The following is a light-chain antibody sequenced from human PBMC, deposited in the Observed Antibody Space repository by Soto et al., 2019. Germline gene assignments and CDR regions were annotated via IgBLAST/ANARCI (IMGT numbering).Light chain of an antibody. CDR3: SSYTSSSTHL. CDR2: EVS. Sequence: QSVLTQPASVSGSPGQSITISCTGTSSDVGGYNYVSWCQQHPGKAPKLMIYEVSNRPSGVSNRFSGSKSGNTASLTISGLQAEDEADYYCSSYTSSSTHLFGTGTKVTVL. J-gene: IGLJ1*01. V-gene: IGLV2-14*01. CDR1: SSDVGGYNY.